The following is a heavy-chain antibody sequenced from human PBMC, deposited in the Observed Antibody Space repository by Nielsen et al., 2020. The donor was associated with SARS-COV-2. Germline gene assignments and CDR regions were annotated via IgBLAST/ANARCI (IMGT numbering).Heavy chain of an antibody. Sequence: SETLSLTCVVSGGSFSGYYWSWIRQPPGKGLEWIGEINHSGSTNYNPSLKSRVTISVDTSKNQFSLKLSSVTAADTAVYYCARRNGSGYYRQFDYWGQGTLVTVSS. V-gene: IGHV4-34*01. CDR1: GGSFSGYY. J-gene: IGHJ4*02. D-gene: IGHD3-22*01. CDR3: ARRNGSGYYRQFDY. CDR2: INHSGST.